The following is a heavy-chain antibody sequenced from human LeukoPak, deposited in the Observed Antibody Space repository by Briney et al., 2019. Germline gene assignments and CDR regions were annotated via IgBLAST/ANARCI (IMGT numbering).Heavy chain of an antibody. CDR1: GYTFSTYY. Sequence: ASVKVSCKTSGYTFSTYYMHWVRQAPGQGLEWLGIIHPTDGSTSYTQKIQGRVTMTRDTATGTVYLELSSLRSEVTAVYWCARANGGGLDYWGRGTLITVSS. CDR2: IHPTDGST. D-gene: IGHD4-23*01. J-gene: IGHJ4*02. V-gene: IGHV1-46*01. CDR3: ARANGGGLDY.